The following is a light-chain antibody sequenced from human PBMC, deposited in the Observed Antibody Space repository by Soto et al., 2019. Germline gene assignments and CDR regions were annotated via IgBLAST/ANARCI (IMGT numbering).Light chain of an antibody. V-gene: IGKV3-11*01. J-gene: IGKJ4*01. Sequence: EIVLTQTPATLSLSPGERATLSCRASQSVSSSLAWSEQNTGQATSLLIYEASNRATVVPARFSGSGSGTDFTLTISGLESDDFAVYDCQQRSNWPPLTFGGGTKVEIK. CDR1: QSVSSS. CDR2: EAS. CDR3: QQRSNWPPLT.